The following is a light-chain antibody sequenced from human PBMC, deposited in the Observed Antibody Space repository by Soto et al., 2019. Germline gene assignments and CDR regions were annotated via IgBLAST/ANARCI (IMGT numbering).Light chain of an antibody. CDR1: RSNIGTNT. Sequence: QLVLTQPPSASGTPGQRVTISCSGSRSNIGTNTVNWYQHLPGTAPQLLIYSDNQRPSGVPDRFSGSKSGTSASLAISGLQSEDEADYYCAAWDDSLNGLVVFGGGTQLTVL. CDR2: SDN. CDR3: AAWDDSLNGLVV. J-gene: IGLJ2*01. V-gene: IGLV1-44*01.